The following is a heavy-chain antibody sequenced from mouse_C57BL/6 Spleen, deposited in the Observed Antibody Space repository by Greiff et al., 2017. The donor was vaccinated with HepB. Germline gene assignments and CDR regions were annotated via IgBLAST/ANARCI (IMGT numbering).Heavy chain of an antibody. CDR3: ARGGGTGKYCFDY. V-gene: IGHV1-69*01. CDR2: IDPSDSYT. Sequence: QVQLQQPGAELVMPGASVKLSCKASGYTFTSYWMHWVKQRPGQGLEWIGEIDPSDSYTNYNQKFKGKSTLTVDKSSSTAYMQLSSLTSEDSAVYYCARGGGTGKYCFDYWGQGTTLTVSS. J-gene: IGHJ2*01. D-gene: IGHD4-1*01. CDR1: GYTFTSYW.